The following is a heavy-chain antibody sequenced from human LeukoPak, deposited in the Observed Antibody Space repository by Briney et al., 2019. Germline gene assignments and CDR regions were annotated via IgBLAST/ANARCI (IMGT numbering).Heavy chain of an antibody. CDR3: ASRYSSGWYYFDY. V-gene: IGHV3-48*03. J-gene: IGHJ4*02. CDR1: GFAFSSYE. Sequence: GGSLRLSCAASGFAFSSYEMNWVRQAPGKGLEWVSYISSSGSTIYYADSVKGRFTISRDNAKNSLYLQMNSLRAEDTAVYYCASRYSSGWYYFDYWGQGTLVTVSS. CDR2: ISSSGSTI. D-gene: IGHD6-19*01.